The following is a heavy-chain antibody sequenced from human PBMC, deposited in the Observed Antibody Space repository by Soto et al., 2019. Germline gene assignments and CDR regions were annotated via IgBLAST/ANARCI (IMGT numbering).Heavy chain of an antibody. CDR1: GFTFSSYW. CDR3: ARDKNWYYDS. J-gene: IGHJ4*02. V-gene: IGHV3-74*03. CDR2: IKPDGSRT. Sequence: GGSLRLSCAASGFTFSSYWMHWVRQAPGEGRVWVSDIKPDGSRTKDAGPVKGRFTISRDNARNTLYLRMNSLRAEDTAVEYGARDKNWYYDSWGRGPLVTV. D-gene: IGHD1-1*01.